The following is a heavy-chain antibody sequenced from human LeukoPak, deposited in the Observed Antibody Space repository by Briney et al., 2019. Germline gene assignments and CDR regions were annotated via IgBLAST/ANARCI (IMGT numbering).Heavy chain of an antibody. CDR3: AREGVYSSGWSAYYYDSSGYGHLDY. V-gene: IGHV3-30*04. D-gene: IGHD3-22*01. J-gene: IGHJ4*02. CDR1: GCTFSSYA. CDR2: ISYDGSNK. Sequence: GGSLRLSCAASGCTFSSYAMHWVRQAPGKGLEWVAVISYDGSNKYYADSVKGRFTISRDNSKNTLYLQMNSLRAEDTAVYYCAREGVYSSGWSAYYYDSSGYGHLDYWGQGTLVTVSS.